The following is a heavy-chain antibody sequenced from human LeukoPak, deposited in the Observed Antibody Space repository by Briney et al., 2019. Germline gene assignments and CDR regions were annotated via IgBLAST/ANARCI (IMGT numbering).Heavy chain of an antibody. D-gene: IGHD6-19*01. J-gene: IGHJ4*02. Sequence: SVKVSCKASGGTFSSYAFSGVRQAPGQGLEWMGGIIPIFGTANYAQKFQGRVTITADESTSTAYMELSSLRSEDTAVCYCARAGSGWHGAYFDYWGQGTLVTVSS. CDR3: ARAGSGWHGAYFDY. CDR1: GGTFSSYA. CDR2: IIPIFGTA. V-gene: IGHV1-69*13.